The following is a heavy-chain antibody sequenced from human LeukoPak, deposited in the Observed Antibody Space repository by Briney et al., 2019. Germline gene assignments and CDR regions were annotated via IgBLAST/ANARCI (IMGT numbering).Heavy chain of an antibody. J-gene: IGHJ5*02. CDR2: ISGYNDNT. CDR1: GYTFSSYG. Sequence: GASVKVSCKASGYTFSSYGITWVRQAPGQGLEWMGWISGYNDNTNYAQKLQGRVTMTTDTSTSAAYMELRSLRSDDTAVYYCARAHNWFDPWGQGTLVTVSS. V-gene: IGHV1-18*01. CDR3: ARAHNWFDP.